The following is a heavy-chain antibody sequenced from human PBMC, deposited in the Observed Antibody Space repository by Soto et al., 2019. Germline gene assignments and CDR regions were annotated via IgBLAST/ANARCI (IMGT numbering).Heavy chain of an antibody. J-gene: IGHJ4*02. D-gene: IGHD3-22*01. CDR2: IWYDGSNK. V-gene: IGHV3-33*01. CDR1: GFTFSSYG. Sequence: QVQLVESGGGVVQPGRSLRLSCAASGFTFSSYGMHWVRQAPGKGLEWVAVIWYDGSNKYYADSVKGRFTISRDNSKNTLYLQMNSLRAEDTAVYYCASDYYDSSGYYYKYYFDYWGQGTLVTVPS. CDR3: ASDYYDSSGYYYKYYFDY.